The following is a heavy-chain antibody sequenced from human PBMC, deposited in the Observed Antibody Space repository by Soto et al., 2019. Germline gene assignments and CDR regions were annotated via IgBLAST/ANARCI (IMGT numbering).Heavy chain of an antibody. D-gene: IGHD4-17*01. Sequence: GGSLRLSCAASGFTFSSYAMHWVRQAPGKGLEWVAVISYDGSNKYYADSVKGRFTISRDNSKNTLYLQMNSLRAEDTAVYYCARADYDYYATVTTTDWFDPWGQGTLVTVSS. V-gene: IGHV3-30-3*01. CDR1: GFTFSSYA. J-gene: IGHJ5*02. CDR3: ARADYDYYATVTTTDWFDP. CDR2: ISYDGSNK.